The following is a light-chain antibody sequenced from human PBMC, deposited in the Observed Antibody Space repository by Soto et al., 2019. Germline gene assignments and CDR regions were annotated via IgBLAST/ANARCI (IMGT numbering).Light chain of an antibody. CDR3: QQRSNWPLT. CDR1: QRVSSGY. CDR2: GAS. Sequence: EIVLTQSPGTLSLSPGERATLSCRASQRVSSGYLAWYQQKPGQAPRLLIYGASNRATDIPDRFSGRGSGTDFTLTTSSLEPEDFAVYYCQQRSNWPLTFGQGTKVDI. V-gene: IGKV3D-20*02. J-gene: IGKJ1*01.